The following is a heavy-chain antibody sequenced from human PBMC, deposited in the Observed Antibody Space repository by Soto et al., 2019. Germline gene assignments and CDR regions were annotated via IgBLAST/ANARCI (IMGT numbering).Heavy chain of an antibody. CDR3: ARGPLSRDGSNYVDY. V-gene: IGHV1-2*04. Sequence: ASVKVSCKASGYTFTGYYMHWVRQAPGQGLEWMGWINPNSGGTNYAQKFQGWVTMTRDTSISTAYMELSRLRSDDTAVYYCARGPLSRDGSNYVDYWGQGTLVTVSS. J-gene: IGHJ4*02. CDR1: GYTFTGYY. CDR2: INPNSGGT. D-gene: IGHD2-2*01.